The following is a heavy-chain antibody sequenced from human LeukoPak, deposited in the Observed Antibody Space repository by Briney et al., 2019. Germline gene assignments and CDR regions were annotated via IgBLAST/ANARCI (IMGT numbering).Heavy chain of an antibody. Sequence: ASVKVSCKASGYTFSDYYMHWVRQAPGQGLEWMGRINPNSGGTKYAQKFQGRVTMTRDTSINTAYMELSRLRSDDTAVYYCAREEGEWFGELFLPFKYWGQGTLVTVSS. V-gene: IGHV1-2*06. CDR2: INPNSGGT. J-gene: IGHJ4*02. D-gene: IGHD3-10*01. CDR1: GYTFSDYY. CDR3: AREEGEWFGELFLPFKY.